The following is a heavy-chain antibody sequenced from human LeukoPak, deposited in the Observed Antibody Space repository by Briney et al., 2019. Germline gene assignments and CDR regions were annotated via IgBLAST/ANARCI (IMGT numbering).Heavy chain of an antibody. V-gene: IGHV4-4*07. Sequence: PSETLSLTCTVSGGSISSYYWSWIRQPAGKGLEWIGRIYTSGSTTYNPSLKSRVTMSVDTSKNQFSLRLSSVTAADTAVYYCARGRYYSGNSCFGNDYWGQGTLVTVSS. CDR2: IYTSGST. CDR3: ARGRYYSGNSCFGNDY. J-gene: IGHJ4*02. D-gene: IGHD2-15*01. CDR1: GGSISSYY.